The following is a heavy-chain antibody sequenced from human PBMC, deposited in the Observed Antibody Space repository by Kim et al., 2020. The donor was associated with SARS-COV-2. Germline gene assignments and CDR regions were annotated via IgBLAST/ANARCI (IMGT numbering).Heavy chain of an antibody. V-gene: IGHV3-33*01. CDR2: IWYDGSNK. CDR3: ARDSFSSGWYFMDY. D-gene: IGHD6-19*01. CDR1: GFTFSSYG. Sequence: GGSLRLSCAASGFTFSSYGMHWVRQAPGKGLEWVAVIWYDGSNKYYADSVKGRFTISRDNSKNTLYLQMNSLRAEDTAVYYCARDSFSSGWYFMDYWGQGTLVTVSS. J-gene: IGHJ4*02.